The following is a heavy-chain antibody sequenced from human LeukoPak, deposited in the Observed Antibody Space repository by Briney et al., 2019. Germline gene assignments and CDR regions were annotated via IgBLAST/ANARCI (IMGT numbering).Heavy chain of an antibody. J-gene: IGHJ4*02. V-gene: IGHV3-30*02. CDR2: IRYDGSNK. Sequence: PGGSLRVSCAASGFTFSSYGMHWVRRAPGKGLEWVAFIRYDGSNKYYADSVKGRSTISRDNSKNTLYLQMNSLRAEDTAVYYCARMGSAGYDFWSGFDYWGQGTLVTVSS. D-gene: IGHD3-3*01. CDR3: ARMGSAGYDFWSGFDY. CDR1: GFTFSSYG.